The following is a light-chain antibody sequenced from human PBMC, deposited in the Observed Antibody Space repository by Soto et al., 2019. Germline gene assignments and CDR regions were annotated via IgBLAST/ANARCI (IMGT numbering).Light chain of an antibody. CDR2: DAF. J-gene: IGKJ2*01. Sequence: EIVLTQSPATLSLSPGERATLSCRASQSVSSNLAWYQQKPGQAPRLLIYDAFNRATCIPARISGSGSGTDFTLTISSLEPEDFAVYYCQQRSNWPLSFGQGTKLEIK. CDR3: QQRSNWPLS. V-gene: IGKV3-11*01. CDR1: QSVSSN.